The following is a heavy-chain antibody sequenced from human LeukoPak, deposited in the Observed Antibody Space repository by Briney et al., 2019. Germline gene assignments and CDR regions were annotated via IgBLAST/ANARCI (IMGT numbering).Heavy chain of an antibody. J-gene: IGHJ4*02. D-gene: IGHD6-13*01. Sequence: PSETLSLTCAVYGGSFSGYYWSWIRQPPGKGLEWIGEINHSGSTNYNPSLKSRVTISVDTSKNQFSLKLNSVTAADTAVYYCARGTSSSYDYWGQGTLVTVSS. V-gene: IGHV4-34*01. CDR3: ARGTSSSYDY. CDR2: INHSGST. CDR1: GGSFSGYY.